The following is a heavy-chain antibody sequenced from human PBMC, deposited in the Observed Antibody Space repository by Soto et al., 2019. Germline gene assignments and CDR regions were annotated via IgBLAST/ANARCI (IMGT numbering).Heavy chain of an antibody. J-gene: IGHJ4*02. CDR3: ARAFSGSYPNFDY. CDR2: ISYDGING. CDR1: GFTFSSYG. Sequence: PGGSLRLSCAASGFTFSSYGMHWVRQAPGKGLEWVAVISYDGINGYYADSVRGRLAISRDNSKNTLYLQMNSLRPEDTAVYYCARAFSGSYPNFDYWGQGTLVTVSS. D-gene: IGHD1-26*01. V-gene: IGHV3-30*03.